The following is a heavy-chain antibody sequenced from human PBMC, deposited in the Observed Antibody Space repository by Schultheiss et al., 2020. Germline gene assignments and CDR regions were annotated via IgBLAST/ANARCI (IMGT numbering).Heavy chain of an antibody. CDR2: ISFSGST. D-gene: IGHD3-9*01. CDR1: GGSFSAYY. CDR3: ARAHYDILTGPYGMDV. Sequence: SETLSLTCTVSGGSFSAYYWSWIRQPPGKGLEWIGYISFSGSTNYNPSLKSRVTISVDTSKNQFSLKLSSVTAADTAVYYCARAHYDILTGPYGMDVWGQGTTVTVSS. J-gene: IGHJ6*02. V-gene: IGHV4-59*08.